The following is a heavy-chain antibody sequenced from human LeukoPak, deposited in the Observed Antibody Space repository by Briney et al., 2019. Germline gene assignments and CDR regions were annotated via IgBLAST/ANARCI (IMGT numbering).Heavy chain of an antibody. CDR2: ISSSGSTI. Sequence: PGGSLRLSCAASGFTFSDYYMSWIRQAPGKGLEWVSYISSSGSTIYYADSVKGRFTISRDNAKNSLYLQMNSLRAEDTAVYCCARSLLGEPIPWDYWGQGTLVTVSS. CDR1: GFTFSDYY. J-gene: IGHJ4*02. V-gene: IGHV3-11*01. CDR3: ARSLLGEPIPWDY. D-gene: IGHD1-26*01.